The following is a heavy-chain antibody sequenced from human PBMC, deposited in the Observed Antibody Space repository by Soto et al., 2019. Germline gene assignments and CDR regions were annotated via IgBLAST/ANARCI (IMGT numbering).Heavy chain of an antibody. CDR2: IKSKTDGGTT. J-gene: IGHJ1*01. D-gene: IGHD6-13*01. V-gene: IGHV3-15*01. Sequence: LRLSCAASGFTFSNAWMSWVRQAPGKGLEWVGRIKSKTDGGTTDYAAPVKGRFTISRDDSKNTLYLQMNSLKTEDTAVYYCTTPIAAAGCLQHWGQGTLVTVSS. CDR3: TTPIAAAGCLQH. CDR1: GFTFSNAW.